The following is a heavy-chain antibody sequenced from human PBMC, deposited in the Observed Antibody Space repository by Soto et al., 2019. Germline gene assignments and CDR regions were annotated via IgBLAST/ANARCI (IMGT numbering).Heavy chain of an antibody. J-gene: IGHJ4*02. D-gene: IGHD5-18*01. CDR3: ATRPWVQLWLPFDY. CDR1: GFTFSSYA. Sequence: GGSLRLSCAASGFTFSSYAMSWVRQAPGKGLEWVSAISGSGGSTYYADSVKGRFTISRDNSKNTLYLQMNSLRAEDTAVYYCATRPWVQLWLPFDYWGQGTQVSVSS. CDR2: ISGSGGST. V-gene: IGHV3-23*01.